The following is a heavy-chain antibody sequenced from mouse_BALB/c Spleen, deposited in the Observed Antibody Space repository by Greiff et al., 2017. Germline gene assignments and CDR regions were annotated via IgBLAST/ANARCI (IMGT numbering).Heavy chain of an antibody. D-gene: IGHD2-14*01. CDR2: IWAGGST. J-gene: IGHJ4*01. CDR3: AREGTYYAMDY. V-gene: IGHV2-9*02. Sequence: VKLMESGPGLVAPSQSLSITCTVSGFSLTSYGVHWVRQPPGKGLVWLGVIWAGGSTNYNSALMSRLSISKDNSKSQVFLKMNSLHTDDTAMYYCAREGTYYAMDYWGQGTSVTVSS. CDR1: GFSLTSYG.